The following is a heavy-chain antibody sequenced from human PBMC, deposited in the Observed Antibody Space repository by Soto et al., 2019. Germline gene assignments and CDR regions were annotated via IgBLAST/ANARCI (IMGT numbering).Heavy chain of an antibody. CDR2: ISYDGSNK. V-gene: IGHV3-30-3*01. CDR1: GFTFSSYA. J-gene: IGHJ1*01. D-gene: IGHD3-3*01. CDR3: ASDGIRFLEWLLLTPAEYFQH. Sequence: GGSLRLSCAASGFTFSSYAMHWVRQAPGKGLEWVAVISYDGSNKYYADSVKGRFTISRDNSKNTLYLQMNSLRAEDTAVYYCASDGIRFLEWLLLTPAEYFQHWGQGTLVTVSS.